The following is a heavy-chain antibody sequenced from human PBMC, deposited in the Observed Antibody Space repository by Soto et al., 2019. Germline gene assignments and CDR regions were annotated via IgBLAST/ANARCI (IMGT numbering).Heavy chain of an antibody. CDR1: GYTFTSYA. V-gene: IGHV1-3*01. Sequence: ASVKVSCKASGYTFTSYAMHWVRQAPGQRLEWMGWINAGNGNTKYSQKFQGRVTITRDTSASTAYMELSSLRSEDTAVYYCARDGPRVEPSIQHWGQGTLVTVSS. D-gene: IGHD1-1*01. CDR3: ARDGPRVEPSIQH. J-gene: IGHJ1*01. CDR2: INAGNGNT.